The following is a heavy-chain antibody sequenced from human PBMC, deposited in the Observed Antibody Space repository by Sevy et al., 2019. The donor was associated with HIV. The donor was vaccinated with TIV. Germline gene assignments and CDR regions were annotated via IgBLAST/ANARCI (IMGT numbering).Heavy chain of an antibody. CDR3: ARDRYYDASGYYYYYYGLDV. V-gene: IGHV3-66*01. Sequence: GGSLRLSCAASTFRVTDNYMSWVRQAPGKGLEWVSTIYSGGSTFYADSVKGRFTISRDNSENTLYLQMNSLRAEDTAVYYCARDRYYDASGYYYYYYGLDVWGQGTTVTVSS. CDR2: IYSGGST. J-gene: IGHJ6*02. D-gene: IGHD3-22*01. CDR1: TFRVTDNY.